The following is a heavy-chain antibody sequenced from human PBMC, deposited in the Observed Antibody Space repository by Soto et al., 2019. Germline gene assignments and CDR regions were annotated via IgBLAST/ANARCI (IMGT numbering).Heavy chain of an antibody. CDR3: ARGRRSLTRVIAAAMGGFDI. V-gene: IGHV4-39*01. CDR2: IYYSGST. J-gene: IGHJ3*02. CDR1: GGSISSSSYY. D-gene: IGHD2-2*01. Sequence: SETLSLTCTVSGGSISSSSYYWGWIRQPPGKGLEWIGSIYYSGSTYYNPSLKSRVTISVDTSKNQFSLKLSSVTAADTAVYYCARGRRSLTRVIAAAMGGFDIWGQGTMVTVSS.